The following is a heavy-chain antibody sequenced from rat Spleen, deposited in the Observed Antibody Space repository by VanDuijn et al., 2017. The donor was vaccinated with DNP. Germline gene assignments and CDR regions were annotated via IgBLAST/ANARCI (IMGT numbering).Heavy chain of an antibody. CDR1: GFTFSDYY. CDR2: ISSDGGHT. J-gene: IGHJ2*01. CDR3: ARRQWGGHFDS. D-gene: IGHD1-1*01. V-gene: IGHV5-25*01. Sequence: EVQLVESGGGLVSPGRSLKLSCAGSGFTFSDYYMAWVRQAPTKGLDWVASISSDGGHTYYRDSVKGRFTISRDIAKSTLYLQMDSLRSEDTATYCCARRQWGGHFDSWGQGVMVTVSS.